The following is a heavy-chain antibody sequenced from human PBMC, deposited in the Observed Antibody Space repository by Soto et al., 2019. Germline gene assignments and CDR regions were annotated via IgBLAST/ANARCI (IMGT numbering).Heavy chain of an antibody. CDR3: AKTAAGTSKVDY. D-gene: IGHD6-13*01. V-gene: IGHV4-4*02. Sequence: PLETLSLTCAVSCGSISSSNWWSWVRQPPGKGLEWIGEIYHSGSTNYNPSLKSRVTISVDKSKNQFSLKLSSVTAADTAVYYCAKTAAGTSKVDYWGQGTLVTVSS. CDR2: IYHSGST. J-gene: IGHJ4*02. CDR1: CGSISSSNW.